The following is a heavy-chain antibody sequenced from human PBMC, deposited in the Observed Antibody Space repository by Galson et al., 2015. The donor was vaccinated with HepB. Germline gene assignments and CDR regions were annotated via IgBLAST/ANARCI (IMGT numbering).Heavy chain of an antibody. J-gene: IGHJ4*02. Sequence: SVKVSCKASGGTLSTYTISWVRQAPGQGLEWMGGIIPIFGRATYAQKFQGRVTITADQSTSTAYMEPSSLRSEDTAIFYCARDRGYGYNYWDYFDYWGQGTLVIVSS. CDR1: GGTLSTYT. D-gene: IGHD5-24*01. V-gene: IGHV1-69*13. CDR3: ARDRGYGYNYWDYFDY. CDR2: IIPIFGRA.